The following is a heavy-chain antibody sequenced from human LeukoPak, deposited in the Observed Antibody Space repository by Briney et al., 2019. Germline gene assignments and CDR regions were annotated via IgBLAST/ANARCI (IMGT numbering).Heavy chain of an antibody. CDR2: IYPGDSNT. Sequence: AGALQISCVGSGYGFPTYWIAWVRRMPGKGREYMGIIYPGDSNTRYCPSFQGQVTISADKYISTAYLPWSRLRASDTAMYYCANGYGSGRGGFDIWGQGTKVSVSS. CDR1: GYGFPTYW. J-gene: IGHJ3*02. CDR3: ANGYGSGRGGFDI. V-gene: IGHV5-51*01. D-gene: IGHD6-19*01.